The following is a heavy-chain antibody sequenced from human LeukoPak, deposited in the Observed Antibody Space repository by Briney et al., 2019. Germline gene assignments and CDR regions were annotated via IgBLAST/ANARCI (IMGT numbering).Heavy chain of an antibody. CDR2: INSDGSST. CDR3: ARDRRDGLSIDY. J-gene: IGHJ4*02. CDR1: GFTFSSYW. D-gene: IGHD6-6*01. V-gene: IGHV3-74*01. Sequence: PGGSLRLSCAASGFTFSSYWMHWVRQAPGKGLVWVSHINSDGSSTSYADSVKGRFTISRDNAKNTLYLQMNSLRAEDTAVYYCARDRRDGLSIDYWGQGTLVTVSS.